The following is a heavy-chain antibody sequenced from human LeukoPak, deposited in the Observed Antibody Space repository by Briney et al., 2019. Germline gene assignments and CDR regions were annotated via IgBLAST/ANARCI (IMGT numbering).Heavy chain of an antibody. CDR2: INPNSGGT. Sequence: GASVKVSCKASGYTFTGYYMHWVRQAPGQGLEWMGWINPNSGGTNYAQKFQGRVTMTRDTSISTAYMALGRLRSDDTAVYYCARGRGELDSWFDPWGQGTLVTVSS. CDR3: ARGRGELDSWFDP. V-gene: IGHV1-2*02. CDR1: GYTFTGYY. J-gene: IGHJ5*02. D-gene: IGHD6-13*01.